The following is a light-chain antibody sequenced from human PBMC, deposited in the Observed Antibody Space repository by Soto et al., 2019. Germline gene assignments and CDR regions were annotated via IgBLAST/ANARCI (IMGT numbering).Light chain of an antibody. V-gene: IGKV3-15*01. J-gene: IGKJ4*01. CDR2: GAS. CDR1: QSVSSSF. CDR3: QQYNNWPLT. Sequence: VLTHSRGTLSFSPRARDTLSSSASQSVSSSFLAWYQQKVGPAPRLLIYGASTRATGIPARFSGSGSGTEFTLTISSLQSEDFAVYYCQQYNNWPLTFGGGTKVDIK.